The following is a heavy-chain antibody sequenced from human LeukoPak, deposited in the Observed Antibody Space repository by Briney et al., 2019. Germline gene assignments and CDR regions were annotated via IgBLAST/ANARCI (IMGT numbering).Heavy chain of an antibody. Sequence: ASVKVSCKVSGYTLTELSMHWVRQAPGKGLEWMGGFDPEDGETIYAQKFQGRVTMTEDTSTDTAYMELSSLRSEDTAVYYCARGYWYDGYNYGPLGYWGQGTLVTVSS. D-gene: IGHD5-24*01. CDR3: ARGYWYDGYNYGPLGY. J-gene: IGHJ4*02. CDR2: FDPEDGET. V-gene: IGHV1-24*01. CDR1: GYTLTELS.